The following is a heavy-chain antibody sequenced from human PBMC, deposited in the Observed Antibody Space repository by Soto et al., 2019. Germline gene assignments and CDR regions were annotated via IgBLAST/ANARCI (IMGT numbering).Heavy chain of an antibody. CDR1: GFTFSDYY. D-gene: IGHD3-10*01. J-gene: IGHJ4*01. CDR2: IRNEVNSYTT. CDR3: ARAKRGGIDGDSFAF. V-gene: IGHV3-72*01. Sequence: VQLVESGGGLVQPGGSLRLSCAASGFTFSDYYFDWVRQAPGKGLEWVGRIRNEVNSYTTVYAASVRGRFTISRYDSSSSVFLQMNSLTAGDTAMYFCARAKRGGIDGDSFAFWGHGKLVTVSS.